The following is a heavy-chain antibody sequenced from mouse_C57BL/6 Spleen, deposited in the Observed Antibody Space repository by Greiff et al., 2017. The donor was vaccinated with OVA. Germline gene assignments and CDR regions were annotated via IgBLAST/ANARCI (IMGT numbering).Heavy chain of an antibody. CDR2: INPYNGGT. J-gene: IGHJ3*01. V-gene: IGHV1-19*01. CDR1: GYTFTDYY. CDR3: ARNIRAWFAY. Sequence: EVKLVESGPVLVKPGASVKMSCKASGYTFTDYYMNWVKQSHGKSLEWIGVINPYNGGTSYNQKFKGKATLTVDKSSSTAYMELNSLTSEDSAVYYCARNIRAWFAYWGQGTLVTVSA.